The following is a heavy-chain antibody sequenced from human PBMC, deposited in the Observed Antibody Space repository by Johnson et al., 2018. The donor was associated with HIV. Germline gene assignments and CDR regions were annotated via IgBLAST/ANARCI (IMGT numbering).Heavy chain of an antibody. CDR2: ISGGGGSI. J-gene: IGHJ3*02. CDR3: AKDYYYDSSGYYYEGRSDAFDI. V-gene: IGHV3-23*04. Sequence: VQLVESGGGVVRPGGSLRLSCAASGFPFSSFAMSWVRQAPGKGLEWVSSISGGGGSIYSADSVKGRFTISRDNSKNTLFLQMNSLRAEDTAVYYCAKDYYYDSSGYYYEGRSDAFDIWGQGTMVTVSS. D-gene: IGHD3-22*01. CDR1: GFPFSSFA.